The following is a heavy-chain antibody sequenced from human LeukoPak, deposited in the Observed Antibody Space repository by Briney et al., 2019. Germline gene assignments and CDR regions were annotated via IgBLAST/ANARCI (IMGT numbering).Heavy chain of an antibody. J-gene: IGHJ4*02. CDR3: ARAGIAAAGTLDY. V-gene: IGHV1-69*13. Sequence: SVKVSCKASGGTYSSYAISWVRQAPGQGLEWMGGIIPIFGTANYAQKFQGRVTITADESTSTAYMELSSLRSEDTAVYYCARAGIAAAGTLDYWGQGTLVTVSS. CDR2: IIPIFGTA. CDR1: GGTYSSYA. D-gene: IGHD6-13*01.